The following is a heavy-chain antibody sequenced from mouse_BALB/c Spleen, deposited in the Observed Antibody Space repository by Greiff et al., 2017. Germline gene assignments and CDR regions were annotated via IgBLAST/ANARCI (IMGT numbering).Heavy chain of an antibody. V-gene: IGHV1-80*01. Sequence: VKVVESGAELVRPGSSVKISCKASGYAFSSYWMNWVKQRPGQGLEWIGQIYPGDGDTNYNGKFKGKATLTADKSSSTAYMQLSSLTSEDSAVYFCARRALDYWGQGTSVTVSS. CDR3: ARRALDY. CDR2: IYPGDGDT. D-gene: IGHD3-1*01. J-gene: IGHJ4*01. CDR1: GYAFSSYW.